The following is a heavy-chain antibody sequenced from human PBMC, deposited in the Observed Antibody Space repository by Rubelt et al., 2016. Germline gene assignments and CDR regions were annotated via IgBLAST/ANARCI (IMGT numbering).Heavy chain of an antibody. V-gene: IGHV1-46*01. CDR2: INPNGGST. CDR3: AREVLAVAGTNYFDY. Sequence: LMGIINPNGGSTSYAKKLQGRVSMTRDTSTSTVYMELSSLRSDDTAVYYCAREVLAVAGTNYFDYWGQGTLVTVSS. J-gene: IGHJ4*02. D-gene: IGHD6-19*01.